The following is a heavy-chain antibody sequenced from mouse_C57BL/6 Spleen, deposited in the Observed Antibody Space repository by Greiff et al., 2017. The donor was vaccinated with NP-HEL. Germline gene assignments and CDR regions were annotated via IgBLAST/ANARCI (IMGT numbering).Heavy chain of an antibody. CDR2: IHPNSGST. V-gene: IGHV1-64*01. CDR1: GYTFTSYW. CDR3: ARWDYGSAWAAY. Sequence: QVQLQQSGAELVKPGASVKLSCKASGYTFTSYWMHWVKQRPGQGLEWIGMIHPNSGSTNYNEKFKSKATLTVDKSSSTAYMQRSSLTSEDSAVYYCARWDYGSAWAAYWGQGTLVTVSA. D-gene: IGHD2-2*01. J-gene: IGHJ3*01.